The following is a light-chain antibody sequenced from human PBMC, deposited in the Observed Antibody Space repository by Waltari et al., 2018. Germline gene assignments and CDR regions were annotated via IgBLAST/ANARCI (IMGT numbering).Light chain of an antibody. V-gene: IGKV1-5*01. J-gene: IGKJ3*01. Sequence: DTQMTQSPSTLSASVGARVTITCRASQSISSSLAWYQQKPGRAPRLLIYDASTLESGVPLRFSGSGSGTEFTLTISKLQPDDFAVYYCQQYGSSPRITFGPGTKVDIK. CDR3: QQYGSSPRIT. CDR1: QSISSS. CDR2: DAS.